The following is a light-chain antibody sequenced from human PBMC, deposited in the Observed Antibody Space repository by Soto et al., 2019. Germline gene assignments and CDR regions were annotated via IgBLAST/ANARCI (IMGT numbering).Light chain of an antibody. J-gene: IGLJ2*01. V-gene: IGLV1-40*01. Sequence: QSVLTQPPSVSGAPGQRVTISCTGSSSNIGAGYDVQWYQKLPGTAPKLLIYANNNRPSGVPDRFSGSKSGTSASLAITGLQAEDEADYYCQSYDSSLSKLFGGGTQLTVL. CDR3: QSYDSSLSKL. CDR1: SSNIGAGYD. CDR2: ANN.